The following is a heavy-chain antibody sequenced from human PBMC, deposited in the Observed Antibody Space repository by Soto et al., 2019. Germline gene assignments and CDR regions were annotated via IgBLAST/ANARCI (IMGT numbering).Heavy chain of an antibody. J-gene: IGHJ6*02. D-gene: IGHD2-2*03. CDR2: ISYDGSNK. V-gene: IGHV3-30*18. Sequence: GGSLRLSCAASGFTFSSYGMHWVRQAPGKGLEWVAVISYDGSNKYYADSVKGRFTISRDNSKNTLYLQMNSLRAEDTAVYYCAKDWVGFYYYYYGMDVWGQGTTVTVSS. CDR3: AKDWVGFYYYYYGMDV. CDR1: GFTFSSYG.